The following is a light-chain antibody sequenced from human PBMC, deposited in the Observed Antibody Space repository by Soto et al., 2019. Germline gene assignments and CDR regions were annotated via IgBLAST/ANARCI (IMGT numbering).Light chain of an antibody. CDR3: SSYAGTKTLI. V-gene: IGLV2-8*01. J-gene: IGLJ2*01. CDR2: EVS. CDR1: ISDIGTYYY. Sequence: QSALTQPPSASGSPGQSVTISCTGTISDIGTYYYVSWYQQHPGKAPKLIIYEVSERPSGVPDRFSGSKSGNTASLTVSGLQAGDEAHYYCSSYAGTKTLIFGGGTQLTVL.